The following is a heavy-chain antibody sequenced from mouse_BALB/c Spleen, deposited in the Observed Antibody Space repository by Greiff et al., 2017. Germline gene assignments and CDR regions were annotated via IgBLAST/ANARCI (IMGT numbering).Heavy chain of an antibody. V-gene: IGHV1-87*01. CDR2: IYPGDGDT. D-gene: IGHD2-14*01. Sequence: QVQLKQSGAELARPGASVKLSCKASGYTFTSYWMQWVKQRPGQGLEWIRAIYPGDGDTRYTQKFKGKATLTADKSSSTAYMQLSSLASEDSAVYYCARFYRYLDYWGQGTTLTVSS. CDR1: GYTFTSYW. CDR3: ARFYRYLDY. J-gene: IGHJ2*01.